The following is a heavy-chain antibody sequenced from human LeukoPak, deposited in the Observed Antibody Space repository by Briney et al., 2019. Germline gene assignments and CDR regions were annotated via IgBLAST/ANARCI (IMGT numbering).Heavy chain of an antibody. V-gene: IGHV1-69*13. CDR2: IIPIFGTA. CDR3: TTRACHAGGCSSSFYYYYGLHF. J-gene: IGHJ6*02. D-gene: IGHD3-16*01. Sequence: SVKVSCKASGNSISNYAVSRVRQAPGQGFEWMGGIIPIFGTADYAQKFQGRVTITADQSTSTTYMALSSLKSEDTATYYCTTRACHAGGCSSSFYYYYGLHFWGQGTTVSVSS. CDR1: GNSISNYA.